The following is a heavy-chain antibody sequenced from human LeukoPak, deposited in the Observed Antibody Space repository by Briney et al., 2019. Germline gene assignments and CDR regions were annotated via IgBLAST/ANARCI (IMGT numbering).Heavy chain of an antibody. CDR1: GFTFSSYA. CDR2: ISGSGGST. CDR3: AKDDNYYDSSGYYDY. V-gene: IGHV3-23*01. J-gene: IGHJ4*02. D-gene: IGHD3-22*01. Sequence: PGGSLRLSCAASGFTFSSYAMSWVRQAPGKGLEWVSAISGSGGSTYYADSVKGRFTISRDKSKNTLYLQMNSLRAEDTAVYYCAKDDNYYDSSGYYDYWGQGTLVTVSS.